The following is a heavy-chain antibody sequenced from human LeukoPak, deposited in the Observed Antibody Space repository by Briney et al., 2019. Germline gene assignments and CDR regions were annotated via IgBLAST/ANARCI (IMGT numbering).Heavy chain of an antibody. CDR1: GFTFNSYT. CDR2: ISGDGVST. J-gene: IGHJ4*02. CDR3: ARESGKFDY. V-gene: IGHV3-43*02. Sequence: GGSLRLSCAASGFTFNSYTMNWVRQAPGKGLEWVSLISGDGVSTFYADSVKGRFSISRDNSKNSLSLEMNSLRTEDTAMYYCARESGKFDYWGQGTLVAVSS.